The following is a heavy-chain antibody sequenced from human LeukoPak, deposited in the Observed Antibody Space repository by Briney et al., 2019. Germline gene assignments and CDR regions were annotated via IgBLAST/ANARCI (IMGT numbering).Heavy chain of an antibody. CDR1: GYTFTSYD. D-gene: IGHD3-10*01. CDR2: MNPNSNNT. V-gene: IGHV1-8*01. Sequence: ASVKVPCKASGYTFTSYDINWVRQATGQGLEWMGWMNPNSNNTGYAQKFQGRVTMTRNTSISTAYMELSSLSSEDTAVYFCARGPISSGSYFDFYYYYRMDVWGQGTTVTVSS. J-gene: IGHJ6*02. CDR3: ARGPISSGSYFDFYYYYRMDV.